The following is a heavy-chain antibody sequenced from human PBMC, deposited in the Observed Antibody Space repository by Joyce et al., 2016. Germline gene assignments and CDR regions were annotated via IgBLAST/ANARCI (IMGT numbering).Heavy chain of an antibody. CDR1: GYNFTKYA. CDR3: VRDDQSR. J-gene: IGHJ4*02. CDR2: INTNTGNP. D-gene: IGHD2-2*01. V-gene: IGHV7-4-1*02. Sequence: QVQLVQSGSELKKPGASVKVSCKASGYNFTKYAMNWVRQAPGEGLEWMGWINTNTGNPMYAQGFTGRFVFSLDTSVNTAHLKITSLKTEDTAVYYCVRDDQSRWGQGTLVTVSS.